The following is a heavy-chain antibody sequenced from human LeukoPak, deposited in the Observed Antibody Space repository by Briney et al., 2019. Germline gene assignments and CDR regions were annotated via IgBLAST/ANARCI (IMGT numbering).Heavy chain of an antibody. CDR2: ISAYNGNT. Sequence: GAPVKVSCKASGYTFTSYGISWVRQAPGQGLEWMGWISAYNGNTNYAQKLQGRVTMTTDTSTSTAYMELRSLRSDDTAVYYCARGPPFVDTAMLDYWGQGTLVTVSS. CDR1: GYTFTSYG. CDR3: ARGPPFVDTAMLDY. D-gene: IGHD5-18*01. V-gene: IGHV1-18*01. J-gene: IGHJ4*02.